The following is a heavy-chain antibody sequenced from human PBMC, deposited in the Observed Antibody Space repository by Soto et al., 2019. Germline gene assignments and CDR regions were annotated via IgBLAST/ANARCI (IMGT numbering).Heavy chain of an antibody. CDR2: ISYDGSNK. D-gene: IGHD6-13*01. J-gene: IGHJ3*02. CDR1: GFTFSSYG. Sequence: VQLVESGGGVVQPGRSLRLSCAASGFTFSSYGMHWVRQAPGKGLEWVAVISYDGSNKYYADSVKGRFTISRDNSKNTLYLQMNSLRAEDTAVYYCAKGWGSSWFFDAFDIWGQGTMVTVSS. CDR3: AKGWGSSWFFDAFDI. V-gene: IGHV3-30*18.